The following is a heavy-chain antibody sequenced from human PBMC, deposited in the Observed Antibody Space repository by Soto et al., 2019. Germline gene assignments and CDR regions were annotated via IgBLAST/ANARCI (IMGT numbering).Heavy chain of an antibody. V-gene: IGHV4-59*01. CDR3: ASVDTAIVPPSA. D-gene: IGHD5-18*01. CDR1: GGSISSYY. CDR2: IYYTGST. Sequence: SETLSLTCTVSGGSISSYYWSWIRQPPGKGLEWIGHIYYTGSTNYNPSLKSRVTISVDTSRNQFSLKLSSVTAADTAVYYCASVDTAIVPPSAWGQGTPVTVSS. J-gene: IGHJ5*02.